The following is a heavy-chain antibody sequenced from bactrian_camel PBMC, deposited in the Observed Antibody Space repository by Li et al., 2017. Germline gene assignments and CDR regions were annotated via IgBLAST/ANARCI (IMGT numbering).Heavy chain of an antibody. J-gene: IGHJ6*01. CDR2: TSIGGGAS. CDR3: AASRLSGDSVAIGDFGY. D-gene: IGHD7*01. V-gene: IGHV3S40*01. CDR1: GDTYGRGY. Sequence: VQLVESGGGSVQPGGSLNLSCVITGDTYGRGYVGWFRQAPGKEREWVALTSIGGGASKYSDSVKGRFIDSQDNVKNTMFLQMNSLTPEDTAVYYCAASRLSGDSVAIGDFGYRGQGTQVTVS.